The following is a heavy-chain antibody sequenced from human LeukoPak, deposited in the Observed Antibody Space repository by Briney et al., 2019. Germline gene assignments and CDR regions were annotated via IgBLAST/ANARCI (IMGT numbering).Heavy chain of an antibody. Sequence: GGSLRLSWAASGFRLRHYSVGWVRQAPGRGLEWVAYLSFDGGHTNYAESVKGRFTISGDKANNSLYLQMNSLRVEDTAVYYCARDYKYAFDNWGQGTLVTVSS. V-gene: IGHV3-30*04. CDR2: LSFDGGHT. CDR3: ARDYKYAFDN. D-gene: IGHD5-24*01. CDR1: GFRLRHYS. J-gene: IGHJ4*02.